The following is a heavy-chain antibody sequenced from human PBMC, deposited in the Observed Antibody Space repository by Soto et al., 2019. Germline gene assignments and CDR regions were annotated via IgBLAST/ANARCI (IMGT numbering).Heavy chain of an antibody. CDR2: IVVGSGNT. D-gene: IGHD2-15*01. J-gene: IGHJ6*02. Sequence: SVKVSCKASGYTFTSYGMQWVRQARGQRLEWIGWIVVGSGNTNYAQKFQERVTITRDMSTSTAYMELSSLRSEDTAVYYCAAGSKVYYYYGMDVWGQGTTVTVSS. CDR1: GYTFTSYG. CDR3: AAGSKVYYYYGMDV. V-gene: IGHV1-58*02.